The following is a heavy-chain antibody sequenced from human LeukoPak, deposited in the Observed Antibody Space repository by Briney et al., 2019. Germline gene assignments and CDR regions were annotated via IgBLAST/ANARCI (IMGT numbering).Heavy chain of an antibody. CDR3: ARGCSSTSCYGAEDDCYYMDV. D-gene: IGHD2-2*01. CDR2: IIPIFGTA. CDR1: GGTFSSYA. V-gene: IGHV1-69*13. Sequence: GASVKVSCKASGGTFSSYAISWVRQAPGQGLEWMGGIIPIFGTANYAQKFQGRVTITADESTSTAYMELSSLRSEDTAVYYCARGCSSTSCYGAEDDCYYMDVWGKGTTVTISS. J-gene: IGHJ6*03.